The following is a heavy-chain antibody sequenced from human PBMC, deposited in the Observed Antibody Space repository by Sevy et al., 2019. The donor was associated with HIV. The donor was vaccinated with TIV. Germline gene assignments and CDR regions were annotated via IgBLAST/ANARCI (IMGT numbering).Heavy chain of an antibody. Sequence: GGSLRLSXSAXXXXXXXXXMXWVRXAXGXGXEXVAAIXCXXXTKQYADSVKGRFTISRDNSKNMLNLEMNSLRAEDTALYFCARDSXRXXXPXXXXXXWGXXTVVTVSS. J-gene: IGHJ5*01. V-gene: IGHV3-33*01. CDR1: XXXXXXXX. CDR2: IXCXXXTK. CDR3: ARDSXRXXXPXXXXXX.